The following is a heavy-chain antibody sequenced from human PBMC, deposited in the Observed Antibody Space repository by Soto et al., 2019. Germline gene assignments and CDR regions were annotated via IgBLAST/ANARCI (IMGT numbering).Heavy chain of an antibody. CDR3: ARDPSGTGYKDY. V-gene: IGHV3-33*01. CDR2: IWYDGSNK. Sequence: QVQLVESGGGVVQPGRSLRLSCAASGFTFSSYGMHWVRQAPGKGLEWVAVIWYDGSNKYYADSVKGRLTISRDNSKNTLYLQMNSLRAEDTAVYYCARDPSGTGYKDYWGQGTLVTVSS. CDR1: GFTFSSYG. D-gene: IGHD3-9*01. J-gene: IGHJ4*02.